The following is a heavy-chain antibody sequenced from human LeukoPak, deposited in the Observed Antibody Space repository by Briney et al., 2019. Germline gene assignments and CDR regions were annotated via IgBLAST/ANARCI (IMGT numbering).Heavy chain of an antibody. V-gene: IGHV3-23*01. CDR2: IGGSGRST. D-gene: IGHD3-22*01. CDR3: AKPYYHDDSGS. J-gene: IGHJ5*02. Sequence: PGGSLRLSCAASGFSFRSNAMNWVRQAPGKGLEWVAGIGGSGRSTYYAGAVEGRFTISRDNSENTVDLQMSGLRAEDTAIYYCAKPYYHDDSGSWGQGTRVTVSS. CDR1: GFSFRSNA.